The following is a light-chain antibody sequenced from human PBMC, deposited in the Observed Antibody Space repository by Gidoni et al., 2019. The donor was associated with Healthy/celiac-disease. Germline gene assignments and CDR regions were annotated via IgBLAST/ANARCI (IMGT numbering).Light chain of an antibody. CDR2: DAS. CDR3: QQYDNLLFT. V-gene: IGKV1-33*01. Sequence: DIQMTQSPSSLSASVGDRVTTTCQASQDISNYLNWYHQKPGKAPTLLIYDASNLETGVPSRFSGSGSGTDFTFTISSLQPEDIATYYCQQYDNLLFTFGPGTKVDIK. CDR1: QDISNY. J-gene: IGKJ3*01.